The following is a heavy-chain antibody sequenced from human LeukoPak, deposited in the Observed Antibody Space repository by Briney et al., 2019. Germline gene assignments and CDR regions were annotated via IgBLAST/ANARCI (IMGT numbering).Heavy chain of an antibody. CDR2: IKQEGSEI. J-gene: IGHJ6*02. CDR3: TRSGIWHFGSLTWSMDV. D-gene: IGHD1-26*01. V-gene: IGHV3-7*01. Sequence: PGGSLRLSCAASGFTFSNDWMSWVRQAPGKGLEWVANIKQEGSEIYYVDSVKGRFTISKDNAKNSLYLQMNSLRAEDTAVYYCTRSGIWHFGSLTWSMDVWGQGTTVTVSS. CDR1: GFTFSNDW.